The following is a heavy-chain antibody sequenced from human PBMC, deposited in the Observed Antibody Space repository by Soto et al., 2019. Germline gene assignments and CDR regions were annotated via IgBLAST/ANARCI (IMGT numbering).Heavy chain of an antibody. CDR2: ISGYNGNT. CDR3: ARVDYYYSSGYYGY. J-gene: IGHJ4*02. V-gene: IGHV1-18*04. CDR1: GYTFTIYG. Sequence: QVQLVQSGAEVKKPGASVKVSCKASGYTFTIYGISWVRQAPGQGLEWMGWISGYNGNTDYAKNLQDRVTLTTDASTTTVYMKLRSFKSDDTGVYSCARVDYYYSSGYYGYWGQGTLITVSS. D-gene: IGHD3-22*01.